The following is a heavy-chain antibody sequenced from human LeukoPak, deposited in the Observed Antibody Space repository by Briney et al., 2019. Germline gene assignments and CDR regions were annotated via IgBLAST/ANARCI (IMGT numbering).Heavy chain of an antibody. CDR2: IWYDGSNK. J-gene: IGHJ4*02. CDR3: AKVGSIYYDSSGYYNDY. Sequence: GGSLRLSCAASGFTFSSYGMHWVRQAPGKGLEWVAVIWYDGSNKYYADSVKGRFTISRDNSKNTLYLQMNSLRAEDTAVYYCAKVGSIYYDSSGYYNDYWGQGTLVTVSS. V-gene: IGHV3-30*02. D-gene: IGHD3-22*01. CDR1: GFTFSSYG.